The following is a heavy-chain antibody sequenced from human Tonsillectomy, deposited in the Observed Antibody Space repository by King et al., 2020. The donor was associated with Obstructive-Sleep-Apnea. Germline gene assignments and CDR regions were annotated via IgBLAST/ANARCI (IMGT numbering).Heavy chain of an antibody. Sequence: QLTLKESGPTLVKPTQTLTLTCSFSGFSLSTSGVGVGWIRQPPGKALEWLVLIYWNDEKRYSPSLKSRLTITKDTSKDQVVLTMTNMDPVDTATYFCAHRRYSYGSDQQHYFDFWGQGTLATVSS. V-gene: IGHV2-5*01. CDR3: AHRRYSYGSDQQHYFDF. D-gene: IGHD5-18*01. CDR2: IYWNDEK. J-gene: IGHJ4*02. CDR1: GFSLSTSGVG.